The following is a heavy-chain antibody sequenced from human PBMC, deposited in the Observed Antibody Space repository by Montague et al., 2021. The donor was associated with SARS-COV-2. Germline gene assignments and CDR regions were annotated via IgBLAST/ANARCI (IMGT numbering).Heavy chain of an antibody. D-gene: IGHD2/OR15-2a*01. CDR1: GWSFTDYY. CDR2: FDHSVRA. V-gene: IGHV4-34*01. J-gene: IGHJ3*01. CDR3: ARGQVSVYVVLIMLPAAGPFDV. Sequence: SETLSLTCAVYGWSFTDYYWTWILQAPWKGLEGMVGFDHSVRASYSPSLKGRGSISVDRSTNQFSLNLRSVTAADTAAYYCARGQVSVYVVLIMLPAAGPFDVWGRGTMVIVSP.